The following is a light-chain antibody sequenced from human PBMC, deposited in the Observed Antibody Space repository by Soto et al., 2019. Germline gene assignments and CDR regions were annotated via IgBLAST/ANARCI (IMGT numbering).Light chain of an antibody. CDR1: QSVSSSY. Sequence: EIVLTQSPGTLSLSPGQRATLSCRASQSVSSSYLAWYQHKRGQAPRLLIYGASTRATGIPARFSGSGSGTDFTLTISRLEPEDFAVYYCGQFVSSPPRTFGQGTKVDIK. V-gene: IGKV3-20*01. CDR3: GQFVSSPPRT. CDR2: GAS. J-gene: IGKJ1*01.